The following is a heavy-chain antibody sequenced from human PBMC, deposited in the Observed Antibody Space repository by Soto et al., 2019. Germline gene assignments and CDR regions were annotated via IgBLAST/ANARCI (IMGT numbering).Heavy chain of an antibody. Sequence: SETLSLTCAVYGGSFSGYYWSWIRQPPGKGLEWIWEINHSGSTNYNPSLKSRVTISVDTSKNQFSLKLSSVTAADTAVYYCARGIDYCSSTSCYRNRPFDYWGQGTLVTVSS. CDR3: ARGIDYCSSTSCYRNRPFDY. V-gene: IGHV4-34*01. CDR1: GGSFSGYY. J-gene: IGHJ4*02. D-gene: IGHD2-2*01. CDR2: INHSGST.